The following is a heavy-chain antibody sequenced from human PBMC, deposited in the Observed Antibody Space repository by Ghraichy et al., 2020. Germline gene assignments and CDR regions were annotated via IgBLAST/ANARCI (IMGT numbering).Heavy chain of an antibody. CDR3: ARGIAMVRGVMSDAFDI. V-gene: IGHV3-7*01. CDR1: GFTFSSYW. D-gene: IGHD3-10*01. CDR2: IKQDGSEK. Sequence: GGSLRLSCAASGFTFSSYWMNWVRQAPGKGLEWVANIKQDGSEKYYVDSVKGRFTISRDNAKNSLFLQMNSLRAEDTAVFYCARGIAMVRGVMSDAFDIWGQGTMVTVSS. J-gene: IGHJ3*02.